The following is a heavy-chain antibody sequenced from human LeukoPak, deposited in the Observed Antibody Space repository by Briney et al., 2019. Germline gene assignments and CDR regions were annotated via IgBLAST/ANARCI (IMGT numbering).Heavy chain of an antibody. CDR2: IYHSGST. CDR3: ARIQLWFVRGYNWFDP. V-gene: IGHV4-38-2*01. D-gene: IGHD5-18*01. Sequence: SETLSLTCAVSVYSISSGYYWGWIRQPPGKGLEWIGRIYHSGSTYYNPSLKSRVTISVDTSKNQFSLKLSSVTAADTAVYYCARIQLWFVRGYNWFDPWGQGTLVTVSS. CDR1: VYSISSGYY. J-gene: IGHJ5*02.